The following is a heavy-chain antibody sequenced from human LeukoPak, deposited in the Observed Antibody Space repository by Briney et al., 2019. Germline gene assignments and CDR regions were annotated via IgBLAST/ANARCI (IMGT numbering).Heavy chain of an antibody. CDR2: TIPIFGTA. CDR1: GGTFSSYA. V-gene: IGHV1-69*13. J-gene: IGHJ3*02. CDR3: ARIGRNYGSAFDI. Sequence: SVKVSCKASGGTFSSYAISWVRQAPGQGLEWMGGTIPIFGTANYAQKFQGRVTITADESTSTAYMELSSLRSEDTAVYYCARIGRNYGSAFDIWGQGTMVTVSS. D-gene: IGHD1-7*01.